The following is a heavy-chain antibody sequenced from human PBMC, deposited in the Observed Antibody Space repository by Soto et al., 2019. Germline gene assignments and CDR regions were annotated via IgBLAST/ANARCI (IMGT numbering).Heavy chain of an antibody. D-gene: IGHD1-26*01. J-gene: IGHJ4*02. CDR1: GYTFTGYY. V-gene: IGHV1-2*02. CDR2: INPKSGDT. Sequence: PSVKVSCKASGYTFTGYYIHWVRQAPGQGLEWMGWINPKSGDTNYAQKFQGRVSMTRDTSITTAYMEVSRLKSGDTAVYYCARGSPRMGALPTYWGQGTLVTVSS. CDR3: ARGSPRMGALPTY.